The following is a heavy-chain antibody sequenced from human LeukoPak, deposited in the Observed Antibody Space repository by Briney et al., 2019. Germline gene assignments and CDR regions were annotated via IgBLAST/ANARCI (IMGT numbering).Heavy chain of an antibody. CDR2: IIPIFGTA. V-gene: IGHV1-69*13. Sequence: ASVKVSCKASGGTFSSYAISWVRQAPGQGLEWMGGIIPIFGTANYAQKFQGRVTITADESTSTAYMELSSLRSEDTAVYYCAREGSFVSGYYYYGMDVWGQGTTDTVSS. CDR3: AREGSFVSGYYYYGMDV. CDR1: GGTFSSYA. D-gene: IGHD1-26*01. J-gene: IGHJ6*02.